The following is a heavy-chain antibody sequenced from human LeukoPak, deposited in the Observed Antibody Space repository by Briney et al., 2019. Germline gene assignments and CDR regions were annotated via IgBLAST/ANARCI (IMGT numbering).Heavy chain of an antibody. CDR2: IIPILGTA. CDR3: ARGGSGYQNWFDP. J-gene: IGHJ5*02. CDR1: GGTFSSYA. V-gene: IGHV1-69*01. D-gene: IGHD3-22*01. Sequence: SVKVSCKASGGTFSSYAISWVRQAPGQGLEWMGGIIPILGTANYAQKFQGRVTITADESTSTAYMELSSLRSEDTAVYYCARGGSGYQNWFDPWGQGTLVTVSS.